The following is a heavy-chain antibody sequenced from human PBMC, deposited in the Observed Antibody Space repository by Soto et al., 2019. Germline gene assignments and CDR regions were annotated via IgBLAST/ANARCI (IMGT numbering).Heavy chain of an antibody. CDR1: GFSLSTSGVG. D-gene: IGHD1-26*01. V-gene: IGHV2-5*02. CDR3: AHAGATPRGENCMDV. Sequence: QITLKESGPTLVKPTQTLTLTCTFSGFSLSTSGVGVGWIRQPPGKALEWLALIYWDDDRRYSPSLKCRLTITKDTSKIQVVLTMTNMDPVDTATYYCAHAGATPRGENCMDVWGQGTTVTVSS. CDR2: IYWDDDR. J-gene: IGHJ6*02.